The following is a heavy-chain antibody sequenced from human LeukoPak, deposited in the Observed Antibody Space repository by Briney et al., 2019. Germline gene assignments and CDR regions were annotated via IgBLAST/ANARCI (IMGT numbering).Heavy chain of an antibody. CDR2: IYHSGST. V-gene: IGHV4-4*02. CDR1: GGSISSSNW. J-gene: IGHJ5*02. CDR3: ARDIGGARSQYYDILTGYYQGNWFDP. D-gene: IGHD3-9*01. Sequence: SGTLSLTCAVSGGSISSSNWWSWVRQPPGKGLEWIGEIYHSGSTNYNPSLKSRVTMSVDTSKNQFSLKLSSVTAADTAVYYCARDIGGARSQYYDILTGYYQGNWFDPWGQGTLVTVSS.